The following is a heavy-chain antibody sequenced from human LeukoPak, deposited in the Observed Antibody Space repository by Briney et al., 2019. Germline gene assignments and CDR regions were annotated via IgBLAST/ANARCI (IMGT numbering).Heavy chain of an antibody. CDR1: GFTFSNYE. D-gene: IGHD6-19*01. CDR3: ARDSSVWYYFDS. Sequence: GGSLRLSCAASGFTFSNYEMNWVRQAPGKGLEGVSYISRSSGSSIYYADSVKGRFTIYRVDAKNSLYLQMNSLRAEDTAVYYCARDSSVWYYFDSWGQGILVTVSS. V-gene: IGHV3-48*03. J-gene: IGHJ4*02. CDR2: ISRSSGSSI.